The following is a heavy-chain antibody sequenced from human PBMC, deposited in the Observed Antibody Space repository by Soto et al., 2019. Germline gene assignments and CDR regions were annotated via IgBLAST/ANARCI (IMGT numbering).Heavy chain of an antibody. CDR1: GYSFTSYW. CDR3: ARDRIQLWLRGLNYYYGKDV. J-gene: IGHJ6*01. Sequence: GESLKISCKGSGYSFTSYWIGWVRQIPGKGLEWMGIIYPGDSYTRYSPSFQGQVTISADKSISTAYLQWSSLKASDTAMYYCARDRIQLWLRGLNYYYGKDVWGYGTTV. V-gene: IGHV5-51*01. D-gene: IGHD5-18*01. CDR2: IYPGDSYT.